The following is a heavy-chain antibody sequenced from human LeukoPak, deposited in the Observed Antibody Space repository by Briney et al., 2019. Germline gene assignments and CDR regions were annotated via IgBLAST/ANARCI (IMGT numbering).Heavy chain of an antibody. CDR1: GYSISSGYY. D-gene: IGHD6-13*01. CDR3: ARAYGSSWYHNWFDP. V-gene: IGHV4-38-2*02. CDR2: IYHSGST. Sequence: SETLSLTCTVSGYSISSGYYWGWIRQPPGEGLEWIGSIYHSGSTYYNPSLKSRVTISVDTSKNQFSLRLSSVTAADTALYYCARAYGSSWYHNWFDPWGQGTLVTVSS. J-gene: IGHJ5*02.